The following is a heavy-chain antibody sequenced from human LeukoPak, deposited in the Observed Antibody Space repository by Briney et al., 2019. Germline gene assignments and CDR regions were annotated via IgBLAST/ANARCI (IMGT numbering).Heavy chain of an antibody. D-gene: IGHD3-16*01. CDR2: LSCGGRN. J-gene: IGHJ4*02. CDR3: VRESPLGSWWSFLFDS. Sequence: PWETLSPTCIVSSGSITSGRYYCGWVRQPPGKGLEWLGSLSCGGRNDSNLSIKSRLTISGDTSRNHFSLRLSSVTAADTAVYCCVRESPLGSWWSFLFDSWGQGALVTVSS. V-gene: IGHV4-39*02. CDR1: SGSITSGRYY.